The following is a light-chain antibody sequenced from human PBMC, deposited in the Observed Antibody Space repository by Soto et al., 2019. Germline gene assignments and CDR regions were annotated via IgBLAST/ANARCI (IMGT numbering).Light chain of an antibody. V-gene: IGLV4-69*01. CDR2: LNSDGSH. CDR3: QTWGTGIQV. CDR1: SGHSSYA. Sequence: QLVLTQSPSASASLGASVKITCTLSSGHSSYAIAWHLQQPEKGPRYLMKLNSDGSHSKGDGIPDRFSGSSSGAERYLTISSLQSEDEADYYCQTWGTGIQVFGGGTKLPS. J-gene: IGLJ2*01.